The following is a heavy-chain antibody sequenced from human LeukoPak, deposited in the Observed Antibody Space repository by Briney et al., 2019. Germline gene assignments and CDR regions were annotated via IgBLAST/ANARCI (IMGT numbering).Heavy chain of an antibody. CDR1: GGSFSGYY. CDR2: IDHSGST. V-gene: IGHV4-34*01. J-gene: IGHJ5*02. D-gene: IGHD6-13*01. CDR3: AREAGIAAAIVWFDP. Sequence: SETLSLTCAVYGGSFSGYYWNWIRQPPGKGLEWIGEIDHSGSTNYNPSLKSQVTISVDTSKNHFSLKLSSVTAADTAVYYCAREAGIAAAIVWFDPWGQGTLVTVSS.